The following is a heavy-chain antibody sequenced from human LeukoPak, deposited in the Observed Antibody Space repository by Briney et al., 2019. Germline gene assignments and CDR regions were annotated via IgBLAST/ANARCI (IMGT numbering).Heavy chain of an antibody. J-gene: IGHJ4*02. V-gene: IGHV5-51*01. D-gene: IGHD3-22*01. CDR1: GHRFTSYW. CDR2: IYPGDSDT. CDR3: ARLYDSSGYYLGYFDY. Sequence: GESLKISCKGSGHRFTSYWIGWVRRMPGKGLEWMGIIYPGDSDTRYSPSFQGQVTISADKSISTAYLQWSSLKASDTAMYYCARLYDSSGYYLGYFDYWGQGTLVTVSS.